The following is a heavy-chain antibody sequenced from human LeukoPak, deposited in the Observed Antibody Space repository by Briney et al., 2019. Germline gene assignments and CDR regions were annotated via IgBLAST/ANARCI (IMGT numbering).Heavy chain of an antibody. J-gene: IGHJ4*02. CDR2: IIPIFGTA. Sequence: ASVKVSCKASGGTFSSYAISWVRQAPGQGLEWMGGIIPIFGTANYAQKFQGRVTITADESTSTAYMELSSLRSEDTAVYYCARATDSITGTFDYWGQGTLVTVSS. V-gene: IGHV1-69*13. CDR3: ARATDSITGTFDY. CDR1: GGTFSSYA. D-gene: IGHD1-7*01.